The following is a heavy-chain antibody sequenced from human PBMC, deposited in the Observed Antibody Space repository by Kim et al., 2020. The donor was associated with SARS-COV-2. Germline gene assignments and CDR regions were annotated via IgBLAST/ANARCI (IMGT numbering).Heavy chain of an antibody. D-gene: IGHD3-22*01. CDR3: ARDTYYYDSSGYASHAFDI. J-gene: IGHJ3*02. V-gene: IGHV3-11*01. Sequence: GGSLRLSCAASGFTFSDYYMSWIRQAPGKGLEWVSYISSSGSTIYYADSVKGRFTISRDNAKNSLYLQMNSLRAEDTAVYYCARDTYYYDSSGYASHAFDIWGQGTMVTVSS. CDR1: GFTFSDYY. CDR2: ISSSGSTI.